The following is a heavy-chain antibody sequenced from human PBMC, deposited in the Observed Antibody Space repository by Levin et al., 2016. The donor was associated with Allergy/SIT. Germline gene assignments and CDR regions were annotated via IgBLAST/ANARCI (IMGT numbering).Heavy chain of an antibody. D-gene: IGHD2-2*01. Sequence: GESLKISCAASGFTFSSYEMNWVRQAPGKGLEWVSYISSSGSTIYYADSVKGRFTISRDNAKNSLYLQMNSLRAEDTAVYYCAREGHIVVGGYYYYGMDVWGQGTTVTVSS. CDR3: AREGHIVVGGYYYYGMDV. V-gene: IGHV3-48*03. J-gene: IGHJ6*02. CDR1: GFTFSSYE. CDR2: ISSSGSTI.